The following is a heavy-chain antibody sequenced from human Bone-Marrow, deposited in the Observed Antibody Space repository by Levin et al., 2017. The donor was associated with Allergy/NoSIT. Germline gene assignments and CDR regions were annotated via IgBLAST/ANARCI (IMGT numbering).Heavy chain of an antibody. CDR1: GFTFSSYS. CDR2: ISYDGGNE. V-gene: IGHV3-30-3*01. J-gene: IGHJ4*02. Sequence: GGSLRLSCAASGFTFSSYSMHWVRQAPGKGLEWVALISYDGGNENYADSVKGRFTISRDNYKNTLYLQMNSLSAEDTAVYFCARADLVLVVYPDYWGQGTLVTVAS. D-gene: IGHD2-8*02. CDR3: ARADLVLVVYPDY.